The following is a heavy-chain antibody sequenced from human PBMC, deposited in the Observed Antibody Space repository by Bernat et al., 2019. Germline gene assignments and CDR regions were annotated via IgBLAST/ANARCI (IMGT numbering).Heavy chain of an antibody. CDR2: IKQDGGEK. D-gene: IGHD6-6*01. J-gene: IGHJ4*02. CDR3: ARRRGSSQFDY. CDR1: GFAFSGYW. Sequence: EVQLVESGGGLVQPGGSLRLSCAASGFAFSGYWMIWVRQAPGKGLEWVANIKQDGGEKNQGDFVKGRFTISRDNAKNSLYLQMNSLRAEDTAVYYCARRRGSSQFDYWGQGTLVTVSS. V-gene: IGHV3-7*01.